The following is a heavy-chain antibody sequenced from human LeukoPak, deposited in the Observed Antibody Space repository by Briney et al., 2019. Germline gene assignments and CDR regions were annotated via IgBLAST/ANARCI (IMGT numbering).Heavy chain of an antibody. D-gene: IGHD5-12*01. V-gene: IGHV1-3*01. CDR3: ARDRGDIVATPLDY. CDR2: INAGNGNT. Sequence: ASVKVSCKASGYTFTSYAMHWVRQAPGQRLEWMGWINAGNGNTKYSQKFQGRVTITRDTSASTAYMELSSLRSEDTAVYYCARDRGDIVATPLDYWGQGTLVTVSS. CDR1: GYTFTSYA. J-gene: IGHJ4*02.